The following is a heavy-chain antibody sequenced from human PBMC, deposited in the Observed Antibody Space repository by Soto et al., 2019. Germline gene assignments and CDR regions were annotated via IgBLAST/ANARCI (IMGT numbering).Heavy chain of an antibody. V-gene: IGHV4-34*01. CDR1: GGSFSGYY. Sequence: PSETLSLTCAVYGGSFSGYYWTWIRQPPGTGLEWIGEINHSGSTNYNPSLKSRVTISVDTSKNQFSLKLSSVTAADTAVYFCARGGPSSTWLDPWGQGIQVTVSA. CDR2: INHSGST. CDR3: ARGGPSSTWLDP. J-gene: IGHJ5*02.